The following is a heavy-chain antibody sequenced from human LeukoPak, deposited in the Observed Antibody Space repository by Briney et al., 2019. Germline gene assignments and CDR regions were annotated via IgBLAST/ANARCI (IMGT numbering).Heavy chain of an antibody. CDR1: GYTFTSHG. Sequence: GASVKLSCKTSGYTFTSHGISCVRQAPGQCLEWMRWISANNGDTKYAQRMQGRLTMTTDTSTSTAYMELRSLRSDDTAIYYCARDWPTVIADYWGQGTLVTVSS. D-gene: IGHD4-11*01. CDR2: ISANNGDT. CDR3: ARDWPTVIADY. V-gene: IGHV1-18*01. J-gene: IGHJ4*02.